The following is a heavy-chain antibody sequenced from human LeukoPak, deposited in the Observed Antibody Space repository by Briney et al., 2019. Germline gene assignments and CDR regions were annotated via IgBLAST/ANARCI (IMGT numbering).Heavy chain of an antibody. J-gene: IGHJ4*02. CDR2: IYSGGST. D-gene: IGHD2-2*01. V-gene: IGHV3-66*04. Sequence: SGGSLRLSCAGSGFTYSLSPMSWVRQAPGKGLEWVSVIYSGGSTYYADSVKGRFTISRDNSKNTLYLQMNSLRAEDTAVYYCARHAHYCSSTSCYFDYWGQGTLVTVSS. CDR3: ARHAHYCSSTSCYFDY. CDR1: GFTYSLSP.